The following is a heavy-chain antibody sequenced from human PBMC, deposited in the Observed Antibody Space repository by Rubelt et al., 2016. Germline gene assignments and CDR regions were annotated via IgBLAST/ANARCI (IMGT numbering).Heavy chain of an antibody. Sequence: LVQSGAEVKKPGSSVKVSCKASGGTFSSYAISWVRQAPGQGLEWMGWISAYNGNTNYAQKLQGRVTMTTDTSTSTAYMELSRLRSDDTAVYYCARDDSPYYYDSSGYYDYWGQGTLVTVSS. CDR1: GGTFSSYA. D-gene: IGHD3-22*01. CDR2: ISAYNGNT. V-gene: IGHV1-18*01. CDR3: ARDDSPYYYDSSGYYDY. J-gene: IGHJ4*02.